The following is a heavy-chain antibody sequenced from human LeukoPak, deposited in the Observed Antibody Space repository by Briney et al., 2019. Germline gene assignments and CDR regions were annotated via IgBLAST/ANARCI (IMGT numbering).Heavy chain of an antibody. CDR2: ISGSHAGRQGTT. V-gene: IGHV3-23*01. J-gene: IGHJ3*02. CDR3: AKGGFFSFDM. D-gene: IGHD5-12*01. Sequence: GGSLGLSCAASGFTFSTYDMSWVRQTPGKGLEWVSAISGSHAGRQGTTYYADSVMGRFTISRDNSKSTLDLQMHSLRAEDTAIYFCAKGGFFSFDMWGQGTKVTVSS. CDR1: GFTFSTYD.